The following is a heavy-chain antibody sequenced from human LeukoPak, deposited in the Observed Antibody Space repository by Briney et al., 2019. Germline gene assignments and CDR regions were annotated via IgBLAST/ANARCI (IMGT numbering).Heavy chain of an antibody. CDR2: IYYSGST. CDR3: ARAWYSSGFDY. Sequence: SETLSLTCTVSGGSISSYYWSWIRQPPGKGLEWIGYIYYSGSTNYNPSLKSRVTISVDTSKNQFSLKLSSVTAADTAVYYCARAWYSSGFDYWGQGTLVTVSS. CDR1: GGSISSYY. D-gene: IGHD6-19*01. V-gene: IGHV4-59*01. J-gene: IGHJ4*02.